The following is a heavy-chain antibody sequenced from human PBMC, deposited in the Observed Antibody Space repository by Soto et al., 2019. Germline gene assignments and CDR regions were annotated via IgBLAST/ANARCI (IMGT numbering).Heavy chain of an antibody. CDR1: GFSLSTSGMC. Sequence: ASGPTLVNPTQTLTLTCTFSGFSLSTSGMCVSWIRQPPGKALEWLARIDWDDDKHYSTSLKTRLTISKDTSKNQVVLTMTNMDPVDTATYYCARTRYSHGKPNWLDPWGQGTLVTVSS. V-gene: IGHV2-70*11. J-gene: IGHJ5*02. CDR2: IDWDDDK. CDR3: ARTRYSHGKPNWLDP. D-gene: IGHD5-18*01.